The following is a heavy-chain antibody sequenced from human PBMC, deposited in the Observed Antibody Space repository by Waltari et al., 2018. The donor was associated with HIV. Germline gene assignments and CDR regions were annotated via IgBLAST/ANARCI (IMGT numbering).Heavy chain of an antibody. CDR2: VKYDGHR. Sequence: QVQLEQWGAGLLKPSETMSVTFDVYNQSFDSYYWTWVRQAPGKGLEWIREVKYDGHRFDNPPLHSRASAFLVASKLQFSLRLTSATAADTAVYICVRGPNWQLGGLDVWGRGTTVIVSS. D-gene: IGHD1-1*01. J-gene: IGHJ6*02. V-gene: IGHV4-34*02. CDR3: VRGPNWQLGGLDV. CDR1: NQSFDSYY.